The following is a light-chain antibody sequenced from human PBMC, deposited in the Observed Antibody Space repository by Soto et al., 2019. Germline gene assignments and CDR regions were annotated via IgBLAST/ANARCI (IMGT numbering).Light chain of an antibody. CDR3: SSYTTTSTLGV. CDR2: EVS. CDR1: SSDIGGFND. V-gene: IGLV2-14*01. Sequence: QSALTQPASVSGSPGQSITISCTGTSSDIGGFNDVSWYQQHPGTAPKLIIYEVSNRPSGISNRFSGSKSGNTASLTISGLQAEDEADSYCSSYTTTSTLGVFGGGTKLTVL. J-gene: IGLJ3*02.